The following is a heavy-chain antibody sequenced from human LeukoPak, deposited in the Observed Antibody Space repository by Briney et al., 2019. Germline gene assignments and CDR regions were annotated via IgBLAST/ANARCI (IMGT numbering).Heavy chain of an antibody. CDR3: ARQAGTSGGYYFDY. V-gene: IGHV4-30-2*01. CDR1: GGSISSGGYY. CDR2: IYHSGST. D-gene: IGHD3-16*01. J-gene: IGHJ4*02. Sequence: PSETLSLTCTVSGGSISSGGYYWSWIRQPPGKGLEWIGYIYHSGSTYYNPSLKSRVTISVDTPKNQFSLKLSSVTAADTAVYYCARQAGTSGGYYFDYWGQGTLVTVSS.